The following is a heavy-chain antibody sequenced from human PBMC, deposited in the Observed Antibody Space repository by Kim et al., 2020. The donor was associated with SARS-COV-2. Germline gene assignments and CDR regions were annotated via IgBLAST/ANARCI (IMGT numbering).Heavy chain of an antibody. Sequence: GGSLRLSCAASGFTFSSYAMSWVRQAPGKGLEWVSAISGSGGSTYYADPVKGRFTISRDNSKNTLYLQMNSLRAEDTAVYYCAKVTRDSSGLGHVRRFDPWGQGTLVTVSS. CDR2: ISGSGGST. CDR3: AKVTRDSSGLGHVRRFDP. J-gene: IGHJ5*02. V-gene: IGHV3-23*01. D-gene: IGHD3-22*01. CDR1: GFTFSSYA.